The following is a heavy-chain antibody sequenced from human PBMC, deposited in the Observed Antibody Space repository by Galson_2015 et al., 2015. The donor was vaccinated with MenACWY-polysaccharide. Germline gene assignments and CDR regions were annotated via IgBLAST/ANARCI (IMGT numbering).Heavy chain of an antibody. D-gene: IGHD6-19*01. V-gene: IGHV1-18*01. CDR1: GYNFNTFA. CDR3: ARLGWPGAHSSDYYYGMDV. Sequence: SVKVSCKASGYNFNTFAITWVRQAPGQGLEWMGWIGGYNGNTNYAHQLQGRVIMTTDTSTSTAYMELRGLRSDDTAVYYCARLGWPGAHSSDYYYGMDVWGQGTTVTVSS. CDR2: IGGYNGNT. J-gene: IGHJ6*02.